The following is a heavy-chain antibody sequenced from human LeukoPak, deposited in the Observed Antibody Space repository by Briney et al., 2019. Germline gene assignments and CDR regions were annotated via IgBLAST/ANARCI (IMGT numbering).Heavy chain of an antibody. CDR2: ISYDGSNK. V-gene: IGHV3-30*03. CDR3: ATVVPAARPDY. J-gene: IGHJ4*02. CDR1: GFTFSSYG. D-gene: IGHD2-2*01. Sequence: PGRSLRLSCAASGFTFSSYGMHWVRQAPGKGLEWVAVISYDGSNKYYADSVKGRFTISRDNSKNTLYLQMNSLRAEDTAVYYCATVVPAARPDYWGQGTLVTVPS.